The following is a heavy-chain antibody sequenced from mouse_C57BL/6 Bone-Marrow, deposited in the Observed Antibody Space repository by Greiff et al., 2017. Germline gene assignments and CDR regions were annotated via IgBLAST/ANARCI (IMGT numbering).Heavy chain of an antibody. V-gene: IGHV1-62-2*01. Sequence: VQLKESGAELVKPGASVKLSCKASGYIFTEYTIHWVKQRSGQGLEWIGWFYPGSGSIKYNERFKDKATLTADKSSNTVYMELSRLTSEDSAVYFWARHERYYDYEGYFDYWGQGTTLTVSS. CDR2: FYPGSGSI. CDR1: GYIFTEYT. CDR3: ARHERYYDYEGYFDY. D-gene: IGHD2-4*01. J-gene: IGHJ2*01.